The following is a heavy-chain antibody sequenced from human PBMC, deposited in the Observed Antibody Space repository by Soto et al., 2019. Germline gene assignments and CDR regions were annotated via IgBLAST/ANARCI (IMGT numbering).Heavy chain of an antibody. V-gene: IGHV3-30*18. CDR3: AKDQSSTSRYGRDV. CDR1: VFTFSNFG. D-gene: IGHD2-2*01. CDR2: ISYDGSNK. J-gene: IGHJ6*02. Sequence: QVQLVESGGGVVQPGRSLRLSCAASVFTFSNFGMNWVRQAPGKGLEWVAVISYDGSNKYYADSVKGRFTISRDTSKNTLDLQMNSLRAEDTAVYYCAKDQSSTSRYGRDVWGQGTTVTVSS.